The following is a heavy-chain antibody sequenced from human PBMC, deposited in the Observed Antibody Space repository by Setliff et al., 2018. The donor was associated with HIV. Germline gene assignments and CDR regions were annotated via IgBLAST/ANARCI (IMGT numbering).Heavy chain of an antibody. CDR2: VDPKNGDT. Sequence: ASVKVSCKASGYTFTDYYMHWVQQAPAKGLEWMGRVDPKNGDTIYAEKLRGRVTITADTSTDTAYMELGSLRSEDTAIYYCATLDYYGPATYNLAPHYWGQGTLVTVS. V-gene: IGHV1-69-2*01. CDR1: GYTFTDYY. D-gene: IGHD3-10*01. J-gene: IGHJ4*02. CDR3: ATLDYYGPATYNLAPHY.